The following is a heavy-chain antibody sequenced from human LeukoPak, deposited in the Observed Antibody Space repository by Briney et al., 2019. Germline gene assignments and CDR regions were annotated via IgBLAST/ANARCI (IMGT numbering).Heavy chain of an antibody. Sequence: GGSLRLSCAASGFTFSSYGIHWVRQAPGKGLEWVAFIRYDGSNKYLADSVKGRFTISRDNSKNTLYLQINSLRAEDTAVYYCAKDPSVYYGDYIIRWGQGTLVIVSS. J-gene: IGHJ4*02. CDR3: AKDPSVYYGDYIIR. D-gene: IGHD4-17*01. CDR1: GFTFSSYG. CDR2: IRYDGSNK. V-gene: IGHV3-30*02.